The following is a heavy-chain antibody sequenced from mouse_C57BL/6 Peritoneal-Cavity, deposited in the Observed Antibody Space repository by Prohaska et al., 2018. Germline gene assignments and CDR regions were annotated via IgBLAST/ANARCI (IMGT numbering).Heavy chain of an antibody. V-gene: IGHV1-26*01. CDR1: GYTFTDYY. D-gene: IGHD2-1*01. Sequence: PGASVKISCKASGYTFTDYYMNWVKQSHGKSLEWIGAINPNIVGTSYNQKFKCKATLTVDKSSSTAYMELRSLTSEDSAVYYCASDGNLDDYAMDYWGQGTSVTVSS. CDR3: ASDGNLDDYAMDY. CDR2: INPNIVGT. J-gene: IGHJ4*01.